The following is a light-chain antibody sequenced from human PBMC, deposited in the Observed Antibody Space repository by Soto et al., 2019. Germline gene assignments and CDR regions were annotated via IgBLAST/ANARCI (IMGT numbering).Light chain of an antibody. CDR1: NIGSKN. V-gene: IGLV3-9*01. CDR3: QVWDSSTAV. J-gene: IGLJ3*02. CDR2: RNY. Sequence: SYELTQPLSVSVALGQTARITCGGNNIGSKNVHWYQQKPGQAPVLVIYRNYNRPSGIPERFSGSNSGNTATLTISRAQAGDEADYYCQVWDSSTAVFGGGTQLTVL.